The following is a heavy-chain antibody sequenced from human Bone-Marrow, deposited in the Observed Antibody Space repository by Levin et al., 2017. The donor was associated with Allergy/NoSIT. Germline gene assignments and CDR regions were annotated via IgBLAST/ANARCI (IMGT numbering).Heavy chain of an antibody. CDR3: AKGRTETVGVFDY. V-gene: IGHV3-23*01. CDR1: GFTLSSYA. CDR2: IRGSDGST. J-gene: IGHJ4*02. D-gene: IGHD3/OR15-3a*01. Sequence: GGSLRLSCAASGFTLSSYAMSWVRQAPGKGLEWVSSIRGSDGSTYYADSVEGRFSVSRDTSKNTLYLQINSLRAEDTAMYYCAKGRTETVGVFDYWGQGTLVTVSS.